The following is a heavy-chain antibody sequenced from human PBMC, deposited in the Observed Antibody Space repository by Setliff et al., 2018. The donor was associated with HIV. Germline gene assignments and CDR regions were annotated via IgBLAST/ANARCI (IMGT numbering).Heavy chain of an antibody. Sequence: SETLSLTCKVSGAPISSYYWNWIRQPPGKGLEWIGYIYNSGYTNYKPSLKCRVTISLDTSKNQFSLNLRSVTAADTAVYYCARGDGYRGNDAYYDSGMDVWGQGITVTVSS. CDR1: GAPISSYY. J-gene: IGHJ6*02. V-gene: IGHV4-59*01. CDR2: IYNSGYT. D-gene: IGHD5-12*01. CDR3: ARGDGYRGNDAYYDSGMDV.